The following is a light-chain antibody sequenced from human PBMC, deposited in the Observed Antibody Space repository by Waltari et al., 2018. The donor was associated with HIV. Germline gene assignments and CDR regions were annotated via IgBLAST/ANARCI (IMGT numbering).Light chain of an antibody. CDR3: QQYFSIPLT. J-gene: IGKJ4*01. CDR1: RNLLYSTDNRNY. V-gene: IGKV4-1*01. Sequence: DIVMTQSPDSPPFALGGKATIHCTSSRNLLYSTDNRNYLAWYQQKPRQPPKLLISWASTRDSGVPDRFSGSGSGTAFTLTITSLQAEDVAVYYCQQYFSIPLTFGGGTKVDIK. CDR2: WAS.